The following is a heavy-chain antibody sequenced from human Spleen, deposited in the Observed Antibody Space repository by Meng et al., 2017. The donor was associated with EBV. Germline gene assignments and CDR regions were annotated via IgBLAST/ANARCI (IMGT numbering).Heavy chain of an antibody. Sequence: VQLQQGGPGLFKPSETLSLTCTVSGDSVSSHNYYWGWIRQPPGKGLEWIGYIYYSGSTNYNPSLKSRVTISVDKSKNQFSLKLSSVTAADTAVYYCARVDYYGSGSYTLFDYWGQGTLVTVSS. J-gene: IGHJ4*02. V-gene: IGHV4-61*01. CDR2: IYYSGST. D-gene: IGHD3-10*01. CDR3: ARVDYYGSGSYTLFDY. CDR1: GDSVSSHNYY.